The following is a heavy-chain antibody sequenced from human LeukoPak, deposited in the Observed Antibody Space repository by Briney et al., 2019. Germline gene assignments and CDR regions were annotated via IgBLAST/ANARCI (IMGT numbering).Heavy chain of an antibody. J-gene: IGHJ4*02. CDR2: INSDGSST. Sequence: GGSLRLSCAASGFTFSSYWMSWVRQAPGKGLVWVSRINSDGSSTNYADSVKGRFTISRDNAKNMVYLQMNSLRAEDTAVYYCARVLTGSNRQLDYWGQGTLVTVSS. D-gene: IGHD3-9*01. CDR3: ARVLTGSNRQLDY. CDR1: GFTFSSYW. V-gene: IGHV3-74*01.